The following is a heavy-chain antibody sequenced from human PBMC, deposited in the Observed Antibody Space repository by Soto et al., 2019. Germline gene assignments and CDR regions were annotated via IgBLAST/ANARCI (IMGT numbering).Heavy chain of an antibody. D-gene: IGHD3-16*02. Sequence: ASVKVSCKASGYTFTSYGITWVGQAPARVLEWMGCISANNGNTDDAQNFQGRVTMTTDISRRTAYMELRSLRSNDTAVYYCARAGIYDGVWGTHRHSNANDYRGQGTLVTLSS. J-gene: IGHJ4*02. V-gene: IGHV1-18*01. CDR1: GYTFTSYG. CDR3: ARAGIYDGVWGTHRHSNANDY. CDR2: ISANNGNT.